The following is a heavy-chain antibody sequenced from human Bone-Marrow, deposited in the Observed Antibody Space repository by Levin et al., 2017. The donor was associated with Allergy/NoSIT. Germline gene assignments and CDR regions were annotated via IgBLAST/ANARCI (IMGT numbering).Heavy chain of an antibody. D-gene: IGHD4-11*01. Sequence: LSLTCAASGFNFRTYVLHWVRQAPGKGLEWVAVVSHDGNKEAYADSVKGRFTVSRDSSRNTVSLLMNSLKAGDTGVYYCARSHDYSDYGDFDYWGQGTLVTVSS. CDR3: ARSHDYSDYGDFDY. CDR1: GFNFRTYV. V-gene: IGHV3-30*04. J-gene: IGHJ4*02. CDR2: VSHDGNKE.